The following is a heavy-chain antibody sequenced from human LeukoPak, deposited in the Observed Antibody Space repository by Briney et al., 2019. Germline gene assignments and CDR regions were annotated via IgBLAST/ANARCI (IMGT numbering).Heavy chain of an antibody. CDR2: ISAYNGNT. D-gene: IGHD3-3*01. V-gene: IGHV1-18*01. J-gene: IGHJ5*02. CDR3: ARVLFLEWLSFPVNWFDP. Sequence: ASVKVSCKASGYTFTSYGISWVRQAPGQGLEWMGWISAYNGNTNYAQKLQGRVTMTTDTSTSTAYMELRSLRSDDTAVYYCARVLFLEWLSFPVNWFDPWGQRTLVTVSS. CDR1: GYTFTSYG.